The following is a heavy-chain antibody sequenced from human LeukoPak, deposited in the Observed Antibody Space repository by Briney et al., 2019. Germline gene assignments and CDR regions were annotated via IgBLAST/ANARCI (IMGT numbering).Heavy chain of an antibody. J-gene: IGHJ4*02. CDR3: ARSIQLWLGVDY. D-gene: IGHD5-18*01. V-gene: IGHV4-59*01. CDR2: IYYSGSA. Sequence: SETLSLTCTVSGGSISGYYWRWIRQPPGKGLQWIGYIYYSGSAYYNPSLKSRRTISVGPSKNQFSLKLSSVTAADTAVYYCARSIQLWLGVDYWGQGTLVTVSS. CDR1: GGSISGYY.